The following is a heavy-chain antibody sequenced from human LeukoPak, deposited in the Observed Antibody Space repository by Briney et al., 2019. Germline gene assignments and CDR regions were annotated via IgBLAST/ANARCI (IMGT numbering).Heavy chain of an antibody. J-gene: IGHJ4*02. Sequence: ASVTVSCTASGYTSTDYTMHWLRQAPGQRLDWMGWINGGSGNTKYSPEFQGRVTITRDTSASTAYMELSSLRSEDTAVYYCANPRYDSSGYYYVDWGQGTLVTVSS. D-gene: IGHD3-22*01. CDR1: GYTSTDYT. V-gene: IGHV1-3*01. CDR2: INGGSGNT. CDR3: ANPRYDSSGYYYVD.